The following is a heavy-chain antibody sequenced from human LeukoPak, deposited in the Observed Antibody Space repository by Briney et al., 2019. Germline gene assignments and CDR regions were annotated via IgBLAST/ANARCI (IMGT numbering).Heavy chain of an antibody. J-gene: IGHJ6*03. D-gene: IGHD3-10*01. Sequence: ASVKVSCKASGYTFTSYDINWVRQATGQGLEWMGWMNPNSGNTGYAQKFQGRVTMTRNTSISTAYMEPSSLRSEDTAVYYCARGGGTMVRGVYYMDVWGKGTTVTVSS. CDR1: GYTFTSYD. CDR2: MNPNSGNT. CDR3: ARGGGTMVRGVYYMDV. V-gene: IGHV1-8*01.